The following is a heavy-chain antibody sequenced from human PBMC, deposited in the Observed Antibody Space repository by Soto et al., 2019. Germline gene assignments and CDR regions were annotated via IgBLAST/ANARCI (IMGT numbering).Heavy chain of an antibody. CDR3: ARDHNFGFILYAMDV. J-gene: IGHJ6*02. V-gene: IGHV1-46*01. D-gene: IGHD2-15*01. CDR1: GYTFTSYS. CDR2: INPSSGRT. Sequence: LVKVACNASGYTFTSYSMHWVRQAPGQGLEWMGIINPSSGRTSYAQNFQGRVTMTIDTSTSIVYMEMSSLKPEYTAVYYCARDHNFGFILYAMDVWGQGTTVTVSS.